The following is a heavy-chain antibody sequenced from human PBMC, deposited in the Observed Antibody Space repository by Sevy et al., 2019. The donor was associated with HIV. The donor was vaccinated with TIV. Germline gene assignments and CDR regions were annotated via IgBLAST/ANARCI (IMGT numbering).Heavy chain of an antibody. V-gene: IGHV1-2*06. D-gene: IGHD3-10*01. J-gene: IGHJ4*02. CDR1: GYTFTGYY. Sequence: ASVKVSCKASGYTFTGYYMHWVRQAPGQGLEWMGRINPNSGGTNYAQKFQGRVTMTRDTSISTAYMDLSRLRSDDTAVYYCARAGDYYGSGSYCEYWGQGTLVTVSS. CDR3: ARAGDYYGSGSYCEY. CDR2: INPNSGGT.